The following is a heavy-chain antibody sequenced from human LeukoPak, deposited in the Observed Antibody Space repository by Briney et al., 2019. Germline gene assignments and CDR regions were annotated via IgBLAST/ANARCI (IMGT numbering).Heavy chain of an antibody. Sequence: KPLETLSLTCTVSGGSISSSSYYWGWIRQPPGKGLEWIGSIYYSGSTYYNPSLKSRVTISVDTSKNQFSLKLSSVTAADTAVYYCARVQTTVVTLSWFDPWGQGTLVTVSS. CDR2: IYYSGST. V-gene: IGHV4-39*01. CDR3: ARVQTTVVTLSWFDP. D-gene: IGHD4-23*01. CDR1: GGSISSSSYY. J-gene: IGHJ5*02.